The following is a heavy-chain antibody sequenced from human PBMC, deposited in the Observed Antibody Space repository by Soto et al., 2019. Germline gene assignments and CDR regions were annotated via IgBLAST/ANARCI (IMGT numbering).Heavy chain of an antibody. CDR3: AKDGPDTSGPMGYFQH. CDR1: GFTFDDYT. CDR2: IRRDGGGT. D-gene: IGHD3-22*01. V-gene: IGHV3-43*01. J-gene: IGHJ1*01. Sequence: EVQLVESGGVVVQPGGSLRLSCAASGFTFDDYTMHWLRQAPGKGLEWVSVIRRDGGGTNYADSVKGRFTISRDNSKNSPYLQMNSLRMEDTALYYCAKDGPDTSGPMGYFQHWGQGTLVTVSS.